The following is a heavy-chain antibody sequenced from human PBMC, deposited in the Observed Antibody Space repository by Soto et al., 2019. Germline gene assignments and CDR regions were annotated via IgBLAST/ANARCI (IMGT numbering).Heavy chain of an antibody. Sequence: SETLSLTCGVYGGSFSGYFWSWIRQPPGKGLEWIGEINHSGSTNYNPSLKSRVTISADTSKKQFSLKLTSVTAADTAVYYCASLATVTTPFDYWGQGTLVTVSS. CDR3: ASLATVTTPFDY. CDR2: INHSGST. CDR1: GGSFSGYF. J-gene: IGHJ4*02. D-gene: IGHD4-17*01. V-gene: IGHV4-34*01.